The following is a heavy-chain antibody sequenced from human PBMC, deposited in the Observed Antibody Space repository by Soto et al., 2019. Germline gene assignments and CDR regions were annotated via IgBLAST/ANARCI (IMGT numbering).Heavy chain of an antibody. D-gene: IGHD3-16*02. CDR3: ARSIQLSSSGMDV. J-gene: IGHJ6*02. Sequence: XESLKISCKASGYRFNAFWIAWVRQTPGKGLEWMGTIYPGDSDIRYSPSSQGQVTISADKSITTAYLQWNSLKASDSGIYYCARSIQLSSSGMDVWGQGTTVTVSS. CDR1: GYRFNAFW. CDR2: IYPGDSDI. V-gene: IGHV5-51*01.